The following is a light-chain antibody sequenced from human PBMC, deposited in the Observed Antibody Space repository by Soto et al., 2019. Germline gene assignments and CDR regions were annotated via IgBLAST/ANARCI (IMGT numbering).Light chain of an antibody. CDR1: QSVNSN. Sequence: EIVMTQSPATLSLSPGERATLSCRASQSVNSNLAWYQQKAGQAPRLLIYGTSTRATGIPARFSGSGSGTDFTLTISSLQSEDFAVYHCQQYNNWPTWTFGQGTKVDIK. CDR2: GTS. J-gene: IGKJ1*01. V-gene: IGKV3-15*01. CDR3: QQYNNWPTWT.